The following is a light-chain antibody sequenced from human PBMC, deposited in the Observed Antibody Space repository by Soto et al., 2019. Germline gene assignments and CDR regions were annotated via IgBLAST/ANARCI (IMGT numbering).Light chain of an antibody. CDR3: QQYSVYWT. J-gene: IGKJ1*01. CDR1: QNINTW. CDR2: KAS. Sequence: DIQMTQSPSTLSASVGDRATLNCRASQNINTWLAWFQQKPGKAPNLLIYKASSLQSGVPSRFTGSGSGTEFTLTINSLQPDDFATYYCQQYSVYWTFGQGTKVDIK. V-gene: IGKV1-5*03.